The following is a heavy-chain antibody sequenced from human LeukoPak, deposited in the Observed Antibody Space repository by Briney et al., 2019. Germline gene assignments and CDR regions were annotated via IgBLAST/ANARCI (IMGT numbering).Heavy chain of an antibody. CDR1: GYTLTSYD. D-gene: IGHD4-23*01. J-gene: IGHJ5*02. CDR3: ARDYGGNSGWFDP. V-gene: IGHV1-8*01. CDR2: MNPNSGNT. Sequence: ASVKVSCKASGYTLTSYDLNWVRQATGQGLEWIGWMNPNSGNTGYAQKFQGRVTLTRSTSIAYMELRSLTSEDTAVYYCARDYGGNSGWFDPWGQGTLVTVSS.